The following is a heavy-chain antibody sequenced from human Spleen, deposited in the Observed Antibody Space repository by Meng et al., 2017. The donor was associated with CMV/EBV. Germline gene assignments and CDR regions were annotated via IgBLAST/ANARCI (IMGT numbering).Heavy chain of an antibody. CDR1: GFSLSTSGVG. J-gene: IGHJ6*02. Sequence: SGPTLVKPTQTLTLTCTFSGFSLSTSGVGVGWIRQPPGKALEWLALIYWNDDKRYSPSLKSRLTITKDTSKNQVVLTMTNMDPVDTATYYCAHSRTYYYDSSGYHQGWYYYGMDVWSQGTTVTVSS. CDR3: AHSRTYYYDSSGYHQGWYYYGMDV. CDR2: IYWNDDK. D-gene: IGHD3-22*01. V-gene: IGHV2-5*01.